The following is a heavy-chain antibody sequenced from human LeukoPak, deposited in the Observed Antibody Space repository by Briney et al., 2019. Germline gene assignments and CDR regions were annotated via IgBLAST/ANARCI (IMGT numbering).Heavy chain of an antibody. CDR2: INHSGST. V-gene: IGHV4-34*01. D-gene: IGHD5/OR15-5a*01. CDR1: GGSFSGYY. Sequence: SETLSLTCAVYGGSFSGYYWSWIRQPPGKGLEWIGEINHSGSTNYNPSLKSRVTISVDTSKNQFSLKLSSVTAADTAVYYCARGVYVELFDYWGQGTLVTVSS. J-gene: IGHJ4*02. CDR3: ARGVYVELFDY.